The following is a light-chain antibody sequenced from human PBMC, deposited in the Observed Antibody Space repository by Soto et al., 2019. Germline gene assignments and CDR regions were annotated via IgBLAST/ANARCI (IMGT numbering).Light chain of an antibody. Sequence: QSVLIQPASVSGSPGQSITISCTGTSSDVGSYNLVPWYQQHPGKAPKLMIYEVSKRPSGVSNRFSGSKSGSTASLTISGLQAEDEADYYCCSYAGSSTNYVFGTGTKVTVL. CDR3: CSYAGSSTNYV. V-gene: IGLV2-23*02. CDR1: SSDVGSYNL. J-gene: IGLJ1*01. CDR2: EVS.